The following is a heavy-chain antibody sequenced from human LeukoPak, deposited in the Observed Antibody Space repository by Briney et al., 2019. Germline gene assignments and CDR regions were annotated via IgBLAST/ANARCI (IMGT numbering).Heavy chain of an antibody. CDR3: ARGSGYPYYFDY. CDR2: IYYSGST. J-gene: IGHJ4*02. Sequence: PSETLSLTCTVSGGSISSRSYYWGWIRQPPGKGLEWIGNIYYSGSTYYNPSLKSRVTISVDTSKNQFSLKLNSVTAADTAVYFCARGSGYPYYFDYWGQGTLVTVSS. CDR1: GGSISSRSYY. V-gene: IGHV4-39*01. D-gene: IGHD3-22*01.